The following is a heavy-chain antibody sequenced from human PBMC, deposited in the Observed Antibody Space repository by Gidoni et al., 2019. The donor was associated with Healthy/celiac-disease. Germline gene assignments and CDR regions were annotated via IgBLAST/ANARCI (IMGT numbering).Heavy chain of an antibody. Sequence: QVQLVQSGAEAKKPGSSVKVSCKASGGTFNSYAISWVRQAPGQGLEWLGGIIPSFGTANYAQKFQGRVTITADESTSKAYMELSSLRSEDTAVYYCAGAKPGGAFDIWGQGTMVTVSS. J-gene: IGHJ3*02. CDR3: AGAKPGGAFDI. CDR2: IIPSFGTA. V-gene: IGHV1-69*01. CDR1: GGTFNSYA. D-gene: IGHD3-10*01.